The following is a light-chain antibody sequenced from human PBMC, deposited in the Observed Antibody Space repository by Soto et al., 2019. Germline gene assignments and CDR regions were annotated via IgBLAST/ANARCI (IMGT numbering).Light chain of an antibody. Sequence: QSVLTQPPSVSGAPGQRVTISCTGSSSNIGAGYDVHWYQQLPGTAPKLLIYGNSNRPSGVPDRFSGSKSGTSASLAITGRQAEEDADYYCQSYDSSRSGSVFGGGTKVTVL. CDR1: SSNIGAGYD. V-gene: IGLV1-40*01. CDR3: QSYDSSRSGSV. CDR2: GNS. J-gene: IGLJ2*01.